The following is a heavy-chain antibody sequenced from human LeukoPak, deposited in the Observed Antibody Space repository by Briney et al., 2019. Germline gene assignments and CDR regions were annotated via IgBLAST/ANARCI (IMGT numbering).Heavy chain of an antibody. CDR3: ASGYCRGGSCYGPDAFDI. CDR1: GYSFTSYW. J-gene: IGHJ3*02. Sequence: GESLKISCKGSGYSFTSYWIGWVRQMPGKGLEWMGIIYPGDSDTRYSPSFQGQVTISADKSISTAYLQWSSLKASDTAMYYCASGYCRGGSCYGPDAFDIWGQGTMVTVSS. D-gene: IGHD2-15*01. CDR2: IYPGDSDT. V-gene: IGHV5-51*01.